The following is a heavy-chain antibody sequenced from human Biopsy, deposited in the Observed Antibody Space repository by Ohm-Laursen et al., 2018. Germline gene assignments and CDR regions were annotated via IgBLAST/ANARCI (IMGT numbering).Heavy chain of an antibody. D-gene: IGHD1-1*01. Sequence: SAKVSCKVSGYTLNELSMHWVRQVPGKGLEWMGGFAPENGKTVYAQNFQARVSLTEDTSTDTACMELRSLRSEDTAVYYCAADINVWNVNYWGQGTQVTVSS. CDR1: GYTLNELS. V-gene: IGHV1-24*01. CDR2: FAPENGKT. J-gene: IGHJ4*02. CDR3: AADINVWNVNY.